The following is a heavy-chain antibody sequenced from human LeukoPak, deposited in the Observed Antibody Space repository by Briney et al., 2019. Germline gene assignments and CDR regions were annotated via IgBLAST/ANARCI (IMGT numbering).Heavy chain of an antibody. Sequence: VASVKVSCKASGYTFTGYYMHWVRQAPGQGLEWMGWINPNSGGTNYAQKFQGRVTMTRDTSISTAYMDLSRLRSDDTAVYYCARDAIAAAGTQLPYYYYYMDVWGKGTTVTISS. V-gene: IGHV1-2*02. D-gene: IGHD6-13*01. CDR3: ARDAIAAAGTQLPYYYYYMDV. CDR1: GYTFTGYY. J-gene: IGHJ6*03. CDR2: INPNSGGT.